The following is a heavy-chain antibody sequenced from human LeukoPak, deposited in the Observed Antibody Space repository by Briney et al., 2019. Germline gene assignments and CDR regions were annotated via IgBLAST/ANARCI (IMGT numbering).Heavy chain of an antibody. D-gene: IGHD6-13*01. CDR2: ISAYNGNT. J-gene: IGHJ4*02. CDR1: GYTFTSYG. Sequence: ASVKVSCKASGYTFTSYGISWVRQAPGQGLEWMGWISAYNGNTNYAQKLQGRVTMTTDTSTSTAYMELRSLRSDDTAVYYCARVAERPNIAAAGNRYFDYWGQGTLVTVSS. CDR3: ARVAERPNIAAAGNRYFDY. V-gene: IGHV1-18*01.